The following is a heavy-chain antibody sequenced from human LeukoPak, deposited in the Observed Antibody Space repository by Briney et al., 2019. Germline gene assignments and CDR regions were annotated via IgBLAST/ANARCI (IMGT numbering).Heavy chain of an antibody. CDR3: ARDATMVRGYDY. D-gene: IGHD3-10*01. J-gene: IGHJ4*02. Sequence: GGSLRLSCTTSGFTFSNFGMHWVRQAPGKGLEWVAFILYNGNNKYYAESVKGRFTISRDNAKNSLYLQMNSLRAEDTAVYYCARDATMVRGYDYWGQGTLVTVSS. CDR2: ILYNGNNK. V-gene: IGHV3-30*02. CDR1: GFTFSNFG.